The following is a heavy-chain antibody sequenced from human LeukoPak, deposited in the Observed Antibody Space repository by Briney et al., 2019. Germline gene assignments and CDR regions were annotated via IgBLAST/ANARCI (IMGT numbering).Heavy chain of an antibody. D-gene: IGHD3-22*01. CDR3: AREGYYDSSGYYYSRRARPFDY. J-gene: IGHJ4*02. V-gene: IGHV4-34*01. Sequence: SETLSLTCAVYGGSFSGYYWSWIRQPPGEGVEWIGEINHSGSTNYNPSLKSRVTISVDTSKNQFSLKLSSVTAADTAVYYCAREGYYDSSGYYYSRRARPFDYWGQGTLVTVSS. CDR2: INHSGST. CDR1: GGSFSGYY.